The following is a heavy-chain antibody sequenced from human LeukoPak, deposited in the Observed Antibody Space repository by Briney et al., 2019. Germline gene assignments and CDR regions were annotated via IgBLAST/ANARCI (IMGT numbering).Heavy chain of an antibody. CDR2: ISWNSGSI. V-gene: IGHV3-9*01. J-gene: IGHJ4*02. CDR1: GFTFDDYA. CDR3: AKDSGYSYGSAGDY. D-gene: IGHD5-18*01. Sequence: PGGSLRLSCAASGFTFDDYAMHWVRHAPGKGLEWVSGISWNSGSIGYADSVKGRFTISRDNAKNSLYLQMNSLRAEDTALYYCAKDSGYSYGSAGDYWGQGTLVTVSS.